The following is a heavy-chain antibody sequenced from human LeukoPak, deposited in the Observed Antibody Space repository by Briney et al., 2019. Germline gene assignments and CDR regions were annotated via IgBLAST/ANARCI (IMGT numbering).Heavy chain of an antibody. CDR2: INPNSGGT. D-gene: IGHD3-3*01. CDR3: ARDNDVGGGAFYGMGV. Sequence: ASVKVSCKASGYTFTGYYMHWVRQAPGQGLEWMGWINPNSGGTNYAQKFQGRVTMTRDTSISTVYMELSSLRSDDTAVYYCARDNDVGGGAFYGMGVWGQGTTVTVSS. J-gene: IGHJ6*02. CDR1: GYTFTGYY. V-gene: IGHV1-2*02.